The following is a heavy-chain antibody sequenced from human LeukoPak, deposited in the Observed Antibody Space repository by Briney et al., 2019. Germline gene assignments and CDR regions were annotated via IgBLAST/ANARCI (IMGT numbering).Heavy chain of an antibody. J-gene: IGHJ4*02. V-gene: IGHV3-30-3*01. D-gene: IGHD2-2*01. CDR3: ARGSCSSTSCYVSHDY. CDR2: ISYDGSNK. CDR1: GFTFSSYA. Sequence: PGGSLRLSCAASGFTFSSYAMHWVRQAPGKGLEWVAVISYDGSNKYYADSVKGRFTISRDNSKNTLYLQMNSLRAEDTAVYYCARGSCSSTSCYVSHDYWGQGTLVTVS.